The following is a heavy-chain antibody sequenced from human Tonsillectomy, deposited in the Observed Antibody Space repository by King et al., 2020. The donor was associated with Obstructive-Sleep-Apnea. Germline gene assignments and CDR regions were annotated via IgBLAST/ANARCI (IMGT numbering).Heavy chain of an antibody. V-gene: IGHV3-21*01. CDR3: ATPRFWFFYYGMDV. J-gene: IGHJ6*02. Sequence: VQLVESGGGLVKPGGSLRLSCAASGLTFNVYNMYWVRQAPGKGLEWVSSISGSGSQTYYADSVKGRFTTSRDNAKNSLYLQVNSLRVEDTAVYYCATPRFWFFYYGMDVWGQGTTVTVSS. D-gene: IGHD3-3*01. CDR2: ISGSGSQT. CDR1: GLTFNVYN.